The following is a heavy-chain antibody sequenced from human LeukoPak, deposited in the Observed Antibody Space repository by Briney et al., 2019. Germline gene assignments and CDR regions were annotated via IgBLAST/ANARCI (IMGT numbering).Heavy chain of an antibody. CDR3: ARGIDYDSSGPFDY. CDR2: IYYSGST. D-gene: IGHD3-22*01. J-gene: IGHJ4*02. CDR1: GGSISSSSYY. V-gene: IGHV4-39*07. Sequence: PSGTLSLTCTVSGGSISSSSYYWGWIRQPPGKGLEWIGSIYYSGSTYYNPSLKSRVTISVDTSKDQFSLKLSSVTAADTAVYYCARGIDYDSSGPFDYWGQGTLVTVSS.